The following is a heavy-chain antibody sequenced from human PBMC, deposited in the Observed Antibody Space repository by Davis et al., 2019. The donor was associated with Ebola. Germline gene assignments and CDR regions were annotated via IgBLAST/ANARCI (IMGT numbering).Heavy chain of an antibody. Sequence: SETLSLTCTVSGGSISSSSYYWGWIRQPPGKGLEWIGEINHSGSTNYNPSLKSRVTISVDTSKNQFSLKLSSVTAADTAVYYCARFVRRSGHGMDVWGQGTTVTVSS. J-gene: IGHJ6*02. V-gene: IGHV4-39*07. CDR3: ARFVRRSGHGMDV. D-gene: IGHD3-3*01. CDR2: INHSGST. CDR1: GGSISSSSYY.